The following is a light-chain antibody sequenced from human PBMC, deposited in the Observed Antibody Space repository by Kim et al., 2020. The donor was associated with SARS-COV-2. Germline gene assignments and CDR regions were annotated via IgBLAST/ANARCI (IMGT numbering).Light chain of an antibody. CDR3: MQTVQPPRT. CDR2: LAS. Sequence: PASVCCRSSQRLLLGGRYYYLDWYLQRPGQSQQLLIDLASNRASGVHDRFSGSGSGTDFTLKITRVEAGDVGVYYCMQTVQPPRTFGQGTRLEIK. V-gene: IGKV2-28*01. CDR1: QRLLLGGRYYY. J-gene: IGKJ5*01.